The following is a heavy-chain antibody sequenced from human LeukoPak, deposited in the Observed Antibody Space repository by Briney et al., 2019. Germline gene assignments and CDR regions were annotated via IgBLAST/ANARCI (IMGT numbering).Heavy chain of an antibody. V-gene: IGHV3-49*04. CDR1: GFTFSNSG. CDR2: IRSKAYGGTT. CDR3: TRGGGSYADDAFDI. D-gene: IGHD1-26*01. J-gene: IGHJ3*02. Sequence: GGSLRLSCAASGFTFSNSGMNWVRQAPGKGLEWVGFIRSKAYGGTTEYAASVKGRFTISRDDSKSIAYLQMNSLKTEDTAVFYCTRGGGSYADDAFDIWGQGAMVTVSS.